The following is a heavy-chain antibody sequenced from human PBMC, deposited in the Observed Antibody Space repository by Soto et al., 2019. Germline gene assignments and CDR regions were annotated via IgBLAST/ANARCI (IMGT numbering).Heavy chain of an antibody. J-gene: IGHJ6*02. D-gene: IGHD5-18*01. CDR2: ISAYNGNT. CDR1: GYTFTSYG. V-gene: IGHV1-18*01. CDR3: ARVYRYTYGYDYYGMDV. Sequence: ASVKVSCKASGYTFTSYGIGWVRQAPGQGLEWMGWISAYNGNTNYAQKFQDRVTITRDTSASTAYMELSSLRSEDTAVYYCARVYRYTYGYDYYGMDVWGQGTTVTVSS.